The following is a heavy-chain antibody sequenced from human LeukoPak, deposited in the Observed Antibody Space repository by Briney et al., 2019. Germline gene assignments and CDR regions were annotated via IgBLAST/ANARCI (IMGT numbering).Heavy chain of an antibody. CDR1: GYSISSGYY. D-gene: IGHD2-15*01. CDR3: ARNKVVFKEGVFDY. Sequence: SETLSLTCIVSGYSISSGYYWGWIRQPPGKGLEWIGNIHHSGSTYYNPPLKSRVTISVDTSKNQFSLKLSSVTAADTAVYYCARNKVVFKEGVFDYWGQGTLVTVSS. V-gene: IGHV4-38-2*02. J-gene: IGHJ4*02. CDR2: IHHSGST.